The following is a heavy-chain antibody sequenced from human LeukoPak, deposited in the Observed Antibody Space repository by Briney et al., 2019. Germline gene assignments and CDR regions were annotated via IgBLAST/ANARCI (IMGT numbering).Heavy chain of an antibody. CDR3: ARASPSLAADY. V-gene: IGHV4-31*03. Sequence: SETLSLTCTVSGGSISSGGYYWSWIRQHPGKGLEWIGYIYYSGSTYYNPSLKSRVTISVDTSKNQFSLKLSSVTAADTAVYHCARASPSLAADYWGQGTLVTVSS. D-gene: IGHD2-15*01. CDR1: GGSISSGGYY. CDR2: IYYSGST. J-gene: IGHJ4*02.